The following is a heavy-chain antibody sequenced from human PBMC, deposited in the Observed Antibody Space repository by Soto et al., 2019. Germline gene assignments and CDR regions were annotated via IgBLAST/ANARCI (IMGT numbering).Heavy chain of an antibody. Sequence: GESLKISCKGSGYSFTSYWIGWVRQMPGKGLEWMGIIYPGDSDTRYSPSFQGQVTISADKSISTAYLQWSSLKASDTAMYYCARQVWAPRYYYYMDVWGKGTTVTVSS. J-gene: IGHJ6*03. CDR1: GYSFTSYW. CDR2: IYPGDSDT. D-gene: IGHD3-16*01. CDR3: ARQVWAPRYYYYMDV. V-gene: IGHV5-51*01.